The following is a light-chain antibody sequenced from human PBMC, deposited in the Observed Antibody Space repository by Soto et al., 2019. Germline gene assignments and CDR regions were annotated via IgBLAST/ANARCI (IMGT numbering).Light chain of an antibody. V-gene: IGLV2-23*01. J-gene: IGLJ1*01. Sequence: QCARTQPASVSGSHGQSITISCTGTSSDVGSYNLVSWYQQHPGKAPKLMIYEGSKRPSGVSNRFSGSKSGNTASLTISGLQSEDEADYYCCSYAGSRTFYVFGTGTKVTVL. CDR3: CSYAGSRTFYV. CDR1: SSDVGSYNL. CDR2: EGS.